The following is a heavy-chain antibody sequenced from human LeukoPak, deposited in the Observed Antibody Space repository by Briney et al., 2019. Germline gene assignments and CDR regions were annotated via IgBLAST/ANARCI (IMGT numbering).Heavy chain of an antibody. D-gene: IGHD2-15*01. J-gene: IGHJ4*02. V-gene: IGHV3-21*01. CDR3: ARVLGYCSGGSCYSVIYYFDY. CDR1: GFTFSSYS. CDR2: ISSSSSYI. Sequence: GGSLRLSCAASGFTFSSYSMNWVCQAPGKGLEWVSSISSSSSYIYYADSVKGRFTISRDNAKNSLYLQMNSLKAEDTAVYYCARVLGYCSGGSCYSVIYYFDYWGQGTLVTVSS.